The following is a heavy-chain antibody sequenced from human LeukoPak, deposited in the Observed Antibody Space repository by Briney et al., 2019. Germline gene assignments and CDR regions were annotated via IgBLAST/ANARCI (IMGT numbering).Heavy chain of an antibody. CDR3: AKNNPSGGPFDI. CDR1: GFTFSNYG. V-gene: IGHV3-30*02. D-gene: IGHD1-14*01. J-gene: IGHJ3*02. Sequence: GGSLRLSCAASGFTFSNYGMHWVRQAPGKGLEWVTFIRSDGTTKYYADSVKGRFTISRDNSKTTLYLQMGSLRAEDTAVYYCAKNNPSGGPFDIWGQGTMATVSS. CDR2: IRSDGTTK.